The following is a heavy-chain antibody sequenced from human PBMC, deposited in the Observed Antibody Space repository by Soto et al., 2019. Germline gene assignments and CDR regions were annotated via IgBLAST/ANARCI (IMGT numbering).Heavy chain of an antibody. V-gene: IGHV3-30-3*01. D-gene: IGHD3-3*01. J-gene: IGHJ6*02. CDR2: ISYDGSNK. CDR1: GFTFSSYA. CDR3: ARDSAYYDFWSGMDV. Sequence: PGGSLRLSCAASGFTFSSYAMHWVRQAPGKGLEWVAVISYDGSNKYYADSVKGRFTISRDNSKNTLYLQMNSLRAEDTAVYYCARDSAYYDFWSGMDVWGQGTTVTVSS.